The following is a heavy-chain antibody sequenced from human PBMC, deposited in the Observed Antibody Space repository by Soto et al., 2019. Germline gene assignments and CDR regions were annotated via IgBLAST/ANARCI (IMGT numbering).Heavy chain of an antibody. Sequence: GPLRRSGAASGFTFSGYAMHCVRQAPGKGLQWVAVISDDGTNKHYADSVRGRFTISRDNSKNTLYLQMDSLRPEDTAFYYCERDGSSRGLWLGPDYWGQGTQVTVSS. D-gene: IGHD5-18*01. J-gene: IGHJ4*02. CDR2: ISDDGTNK. CDR3: ERDGSSRGLWLGPDY. V-gene: IGHV3-30-3*01. CDR1: GFTFSGYA.